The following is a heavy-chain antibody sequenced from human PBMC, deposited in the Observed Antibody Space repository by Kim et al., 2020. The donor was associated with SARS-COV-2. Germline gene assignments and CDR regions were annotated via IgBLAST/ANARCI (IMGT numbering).Heavy chain of an antibody. J-gene: IGHJ3*02. CDR1: GFTFSDYY. CDR2: ISSSSSYT. Sequence: GGSLRLSCAASGFTFSDYYMSWIRQAPGKGLEWVSYISSSSSYTNYADSVKGRFTISRDNAKNSLYLQMNSLRAEDTAVYYCARAHGDLDAFDIWGQGTMVTVSS. V-gene: IGHV3-11*06. CDR3: ARAHGDLDAFDI.